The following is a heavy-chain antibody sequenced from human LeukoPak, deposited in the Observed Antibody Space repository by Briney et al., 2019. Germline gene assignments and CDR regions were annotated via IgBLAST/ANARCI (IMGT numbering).Heavy chain of an antibody. D-gene: IGHD3-3*01. J-gene: IGHJ6*02. CDR1: EFTFSSYW. CDR3: ARPLRINCGMDV. Sequence: GGSLRLSCAASEFTFSSYWMHWDRQAPGKGLVWVSRINSDGSSTSYADSVKGRFTISRDNSKNTMYLQMNSLRAEDTAVYYCARPLRINCGMDVWGQGTTVTVSS. V-gene: IGHV3-74*01. CDR2: INSDGSST.